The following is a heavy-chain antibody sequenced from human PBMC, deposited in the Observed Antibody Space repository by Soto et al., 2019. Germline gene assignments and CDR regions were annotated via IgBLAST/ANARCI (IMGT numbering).Heavy chain of an antibody. J-gene: IGHJ5*02. CDR2: IIPILGIA. CDR1: GGTFSSYT. V-gene: IGHV1-69*02. D-gene: IGHD3-10*01. CDR3: ARLYGSGSGNWFDP. Sequence: QVQLVQSGAEVKKPGSSVKVSCKASGGTFSSYTISWVRQAPGQGLEWMGRIIPILGIANYAQKFQGRVTITADKSTSTAYMELSSLRSEDTAVYYCARLYGSGSGNWFDPWGQGTLVTVSS.